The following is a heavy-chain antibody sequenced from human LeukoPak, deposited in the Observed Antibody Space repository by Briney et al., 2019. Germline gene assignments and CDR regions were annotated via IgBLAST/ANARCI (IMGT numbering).Heavy chain of an antibody. Sequence: PSETLSLTCTVPGGSIDTYYWSWIRQPPGKGLEWIGQIYYSGSTIYNPSLKSRVTISVDTSKNQFSLKLSSVTAADTAVYYCARAGTIDYWGQGTLVTVSS. CDR2: IYYSGST. J-gene: IGHJ4*02. CDR3: ARAGTIDY. CDR1: GGSIDTYY. V-gene: IGHV4-59*12.